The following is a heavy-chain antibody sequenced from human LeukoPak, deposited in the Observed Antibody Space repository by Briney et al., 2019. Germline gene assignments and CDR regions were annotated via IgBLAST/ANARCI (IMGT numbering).Heavy chain of an antibody. J-gene: IGHJ6*04. CDR1: GYTFTSYG. CDR2: ISAYNGNT. CDR3: VRAPKYCSSTSCLYYYYYGMDV. V-gene: IGHV1-18*04. D-gene: IGHD2-2*01. Sequence: EASVKVSCKASGYTFTSYGISWVRQAPGQGLEWMGWISAYNGNTNYAQKLQGRVTMTTDTSTSTAYMELRSLRSADTAVYYCVRAPKYCSSTSCLYYYYYGMDVWGKGTTVTVSS.